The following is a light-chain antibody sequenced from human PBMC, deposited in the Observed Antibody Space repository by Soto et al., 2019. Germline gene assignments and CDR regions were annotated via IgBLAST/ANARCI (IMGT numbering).Light chain of an antibody. CDR2: GAS. Sequence: EIVLTQSPGTLSLSPGERATLSCRASQSVSNNYLAWYQQKPGQAPRLLIYGASNRATGIPDRFSGSGSGTDFTHTISRLEPEDFATYYCQQYTGYQWTFGQGTKVDIK. CDR1: QSVSNNY. V-gene: IGKV3-20*01. J-gene: IGKJ1*01. CDR3: QQYTGYQWT.